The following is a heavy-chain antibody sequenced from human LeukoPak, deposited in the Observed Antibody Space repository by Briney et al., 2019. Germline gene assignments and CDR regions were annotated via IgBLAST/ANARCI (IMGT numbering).Heavy chain of an antibody. CDR3: ALSPLGAAGTWSGLFDY. CDR2: ISPSGST. V-gene: IGHV4-38-2*01. Sequence: SETLSLTCAVSGYSISSVYYWGWIRQPPGKGLEWIGSISPSGSTFYNPSLKSRVTISVDTSKNQFSLKLRSVTAADTAVYYCALSPLGAAGTWSGLFDYWGQGTLVTVSS. D-gene: IGHD6-13*01. J-gene: IGHJ4*02. CDR1: GYSISSVYY.